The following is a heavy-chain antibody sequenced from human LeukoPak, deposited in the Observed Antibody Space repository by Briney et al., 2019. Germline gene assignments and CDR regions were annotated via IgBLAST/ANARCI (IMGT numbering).Heavy chain of an antibody. D-gene: IGHD3-10*01. CDR2: IYYSGST. Sequence: SETLSLTCTVSGGSISSYYWSWIRQPPGKGLEWIGYIYYSGSTNYNPSLRSRVTISVDTSKNQFSLKLSSVTAADTAVYYCARGKRILWFATKNWFDPWGQGTLVTVSS. V-gene: IGHV4-59*12. CDR3: ARGKRILWFATKNWFDP. CDR1: GGSISSYY. J-gene: IGHJ5*02.